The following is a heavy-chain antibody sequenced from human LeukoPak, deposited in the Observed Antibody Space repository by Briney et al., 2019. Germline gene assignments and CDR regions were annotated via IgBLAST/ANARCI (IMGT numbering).Heavy chain of an antibody. J-gene: IGHJ6*02. CDR1: GFTFSSYS. V-gene: IGHV3-48*01. CDR3: ARIEVAVYYGMDV. Sequence: GVSLRLYCAASGFTFSSYSMNWVRQARGKGLEWVSYISSSSSTIYYADSVKGRFTISRDNAKNSLYLQMNSLRAEDTAVYYCARIEVAVYYGMDVWGQGTTVTVSS. CDR2: ISSSSSTI. D-gene: IGHD6-19*01.